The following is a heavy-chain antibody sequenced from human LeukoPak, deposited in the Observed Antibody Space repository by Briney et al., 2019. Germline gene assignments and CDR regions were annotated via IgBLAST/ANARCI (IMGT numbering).Heavy chain of an antibody. D-gene: IGHD1-1*01. CDR2: IYYSGST. CDR3: ARDHDHKEDYFDY. Sequence: SETLSLTCTVSGGSISGSSYYWGWIRQPPGKGLEWIGSIYYSGSTYYNPSLKSRVTISVDTSKNQFSLKLSSVTAADTAVYYCARDHDHKEDYFDYWGQGTLVTVSS. CDR1: GGSISGSSYY. J-gene: IGHJ4*02. V-gene: IGHV4-39*07.